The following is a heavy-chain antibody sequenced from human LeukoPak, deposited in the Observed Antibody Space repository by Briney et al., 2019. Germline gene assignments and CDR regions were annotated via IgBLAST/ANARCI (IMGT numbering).Heavy chain of an antibody. CDR1: GFTFSSFG. V-gene: IGHV3-NL1*01. CDR2: IYSSGST. J-gene: IGHJ5*02. CDR3: ARDLLEPEMAA. D-gene: IGHD5-24*01. Sequence: GGSLRLSCAASGFTFSSFGMHWVRQAPDRGLEWVSSIYSSGSTYYADSVRGRFTISRDKTKNTLFLLMNSLRVEDTALYYCARDLLEPEMAAWGLGTLVTVSS.